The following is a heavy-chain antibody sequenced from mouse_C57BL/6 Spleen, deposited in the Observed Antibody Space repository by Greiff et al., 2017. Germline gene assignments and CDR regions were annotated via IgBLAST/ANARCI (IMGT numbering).Heavy chain of an antibody. CDR1: GFTFSDYY. CDR3: AREDYDGSSSFDY. Sequence: EVQRVESEGGLVQPGSSMQLSCTASGFTFSDYYLAWVRQVPEKGLEWVANINSDGSSTYYLDSVKGRFIISRDNAKNILYLHRSSLKSADTATYYCAREDYDGSSSFDYWGQGATLTGAS. J-gene: IGHJ2*01. V-gene: IGHV5-16*01. D-gene: IGHD1-1*01. CDR2: INSDGSST.